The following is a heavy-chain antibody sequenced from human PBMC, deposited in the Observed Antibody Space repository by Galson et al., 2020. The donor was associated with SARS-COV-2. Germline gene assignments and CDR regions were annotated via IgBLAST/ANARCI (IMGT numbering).Heavy chain of an antibody. Sequence: GESLKISCEASGFTFSGVWMSWVRQAPGMGLEWVANIRHDGGDKNYADSVKGRFTISRDNAKKSMYLQMNSLRAEDTAVYYCARVFGAYDAVDYWGQGSLVTVSS. V-gene: IGHV3-7*03. CDR1: GFTFSGVW. CDR2: IRHDGGDK. J-gene: IGHJ4*02. D-gene: IGHD5-12*01. CDR3: ARVFGAYDAVDY.